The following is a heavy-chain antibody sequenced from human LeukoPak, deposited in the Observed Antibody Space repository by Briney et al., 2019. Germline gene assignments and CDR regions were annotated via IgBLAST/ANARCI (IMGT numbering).Heavy chain of an antibody. V-gene: IGHV3-30-3*01. D-gene: IGHD2-15*01. J-gene: IGHJ6*03. CDR2: ISYDGSNK. Sequence: GRSLRLSCAASGFTFSSYAMHWVRQAPGKGLEWVAVISYDGSNKYYADSVKGRFTISRDNSKNTLYLQMNSLRAEDTAVYYCAAAADYYYYYMDVWGKGTTVTVSS. CDR3: AAAADYYYYYMDV. CDR1: GFTFSSYA.